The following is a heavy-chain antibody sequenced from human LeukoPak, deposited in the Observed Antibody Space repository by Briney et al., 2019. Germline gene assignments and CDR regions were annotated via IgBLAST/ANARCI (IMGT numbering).Heavy chain of an antibody. CDR1: GFTLVNYW. CDR3: ARIGGSVEIGWFFDC. J-gene: IGHJ4*02. V-gene: IGHV3-7*01. Sequence: GGSLRLSCAASGFTLVNYWMSWVRQAPGKGLEWVANIKQDGSEKLYLDSLKGRFTISRDNAKNSLYLQMNSLRAEDTAVYYCARIGGSVEIGWFFDCWGQGTLVTVSS. D-gene: IGHD6-19*01. CDR2: IKQDGSEK.